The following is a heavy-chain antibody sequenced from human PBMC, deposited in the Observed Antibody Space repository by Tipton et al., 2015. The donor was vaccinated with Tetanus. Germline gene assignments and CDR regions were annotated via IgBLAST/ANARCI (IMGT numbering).Heavy chain of an antibody. CDR2: SYDRGSI. CDR1: GGSISSGGYY. V-gene: IGHV4-31*03. J-gene: IGHJ6*02. CDR3: ARERYIHYGMDV. Sequence: TLSLTCIVSGGSISSGGYYLGGSRQHPGKGPEWIGYSYDRGSIFYNPFPKSRVSISIDTSKNQFSLKLSSVTAADTAVYYCARERYIHYGMDVWGQGTTVTVSS. D-gene: IGHD1-1*01.